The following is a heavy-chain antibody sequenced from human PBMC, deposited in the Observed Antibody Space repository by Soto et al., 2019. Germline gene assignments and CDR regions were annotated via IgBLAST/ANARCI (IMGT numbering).Heavy chain of an antibody. D-gene: IGHD2-2*01. CDR2: INHSGST. J-gene: IGHJ3*02. Sequence: PSETLSLTCAVYGGSFSGYYWSWIRQPPGKGLEWIGEINHSGSTNYNPSLKSRVTISVDTSKNQFSLKLSSVTAADTAVYYCARGPGLGYCSSTSCPRRASDIWGQGTMVTVSS. CDR1: GGSFSGYY. CDR3: ARGPGLGYCSSTSCPRRASDI. V-gene: IGHV4-34*01.